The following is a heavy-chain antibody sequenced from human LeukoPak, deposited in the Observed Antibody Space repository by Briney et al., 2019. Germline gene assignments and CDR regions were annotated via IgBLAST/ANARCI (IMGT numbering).Heavy chain of an antibody. CDR2: INPNSGGT. CDR3: ARVGGDIVVVPAATDYYYYGMDV. Sequence: ASVKVSCKASGYTFTGYYMHWVRQAPGQGLEWMGRINPNSGGTNYAQKFQGRVAMTRDTSISTAYMELSRLRSDDTAVYYCARVGGDIVVVPAATDYYYYGMDVWGQGTTVTVSS. V-gene: IGHV1-2*06. J-gene: IGHJ6*02. CDR1: GYTFTGYY. D-gene: IGHD2-2*01.